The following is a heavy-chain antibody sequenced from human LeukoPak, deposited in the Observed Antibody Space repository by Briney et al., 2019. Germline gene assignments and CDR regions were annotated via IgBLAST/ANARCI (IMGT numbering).Heavy chain of an antibody. Sequence: KPPETLSLTCAVYGGSFSGYYWSWIRQPPGKGLEWIGEINHSGSTNYNPSLKSRVTISVDTSKNQFSLKLSSVTAADTAVYYCARGGGTMVRGVIIAHDYWGQGTLVTVSS. CDR1: GGSFSGYY. CDR2: INHSGST. J-gene: IGHJ4*02. D-gene: IGHD3-10*01. V-gene: IGHV4-34*01. CDR3: ARGGGTMVRGVIIAHDY.